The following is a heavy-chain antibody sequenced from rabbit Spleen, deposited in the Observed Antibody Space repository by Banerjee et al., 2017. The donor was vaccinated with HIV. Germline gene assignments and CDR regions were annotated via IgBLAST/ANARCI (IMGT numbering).Heavy chain of an antibody. CDR2: IDGGSSGST. CDR1: GFTFSSYYY. V-gene: IGHV1S45*01. CDR3: ARYLNGGALYTTMDL. J-gene: IGHJ6*01. Sequence: QEQLVESGGGLVQPGGSLKLSCKASGFTFSSYYYMCWVRQAPGKGLEWIVCIDGGSSGSTYYATWAKGRFTVSKTSSTTGTLQMTSLTAADTATYFCARYLNGGALYTTMDLWGPGTLVTVS. D-gene: IGHD1-1*01.